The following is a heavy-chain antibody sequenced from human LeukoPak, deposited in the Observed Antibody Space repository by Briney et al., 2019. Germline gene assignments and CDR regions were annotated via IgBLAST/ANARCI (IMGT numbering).Heavy chain of an antibody. J-gene: IGHJ4*02. CDR1: GFTFSSYA. Sequence: GGSLRLSCAASGFTFSSYAMTWVRQAPGKGLEWVSAISGSGGKTYYADSVKGRFTISRDNAKNTLYLQMNSLRAEDTAVYYCASTRITIFGVVDYWGQETLVTVSS. V-gene: IGHV3-23*01. CDR3: ASTRITIFGVVDY. CDR2: ISGSGGKT. D-gene: IGHD3-3*01.